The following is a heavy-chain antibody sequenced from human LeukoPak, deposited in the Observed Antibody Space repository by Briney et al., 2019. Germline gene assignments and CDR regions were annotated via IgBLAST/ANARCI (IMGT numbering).Heavy chain of an antibody. CDR3: ARDTGRSGWGYFDY. J-gene: IGHJ4*02. Sequence: GSLRLSCAASGFTVSSNYISWVRQAPGKGLEWVSVIYAGGGTYYADSVKGRFTISRDNSKNTLYPQMNSLRAEDTAVYYCARDTGRSGWGYFDYWGQGTLVTVSP. D-gene: IGHD6-19*01. CDR2: IYAGGGT. V-gene: IGHV3-53*01. CDR1: GFTVSSNY.